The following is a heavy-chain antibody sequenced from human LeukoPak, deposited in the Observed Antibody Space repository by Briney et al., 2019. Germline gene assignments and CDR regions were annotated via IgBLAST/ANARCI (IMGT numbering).Heavy chain of an antibody. J-gene: IGHJ3*02. CDR3: ATPDCSSTSCYEGDAFDI. Sequence: PSETLSLTCTVSGGSISSYYWSWIRQPPGKGLEWIGYIYYSGSTNYNPSLKSRVTISVDTSKNQFSLKLSSVTAADTAVYYCATPDCSSTSCYEGDAFDIWGQGTMVTVSS. D-gene: IGHD2-2*01. CDR2: IYYSGST. CDR1: GGSISSYY. V-gene: IGHV4-59*12.